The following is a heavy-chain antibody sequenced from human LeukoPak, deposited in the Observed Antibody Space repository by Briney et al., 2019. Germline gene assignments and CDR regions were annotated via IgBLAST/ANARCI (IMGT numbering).Heavy chain of an antibody. V-gene: IGHV4-59*01. J-gene: IGHJ4*02. CDR2: IYYSGST. Sequence: SETLSLTCTVSGGSISSDYWSWIRQPPGKGLEWIGYIYYSGSTNYNPSLKSRVTISVDTSKNQFSLKLSSVTAADTAVYYCAREVAGDYFDYWGQGTLVTVSP. CDR3: AREVAGDYFDY. CDR1: GGSISSDY. D-gene: IGHD6-19*01.